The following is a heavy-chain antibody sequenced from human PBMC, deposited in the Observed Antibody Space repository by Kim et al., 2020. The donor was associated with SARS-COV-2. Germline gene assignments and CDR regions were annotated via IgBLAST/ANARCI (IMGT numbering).Heavy chain of an antibody. Sequence: GGSLRLSCAASGFTFSSYGMHWVRQAPGKGLEWVAVIWYDGSNKYYADSVKGRFTISRDNSKNTLYLQMNSLRAEDTAVYYCARDADDDYGDYPLAYWGQGTLVTVSS. CDR1: GFTFSSYG. D-gene: IGHD4-17*01. CDR3: ARDADDDYGDYPLAY. J-gene: IGHJ4*02. V-gene: IGHV3-33*01. CDR2: IWYDGSNK.